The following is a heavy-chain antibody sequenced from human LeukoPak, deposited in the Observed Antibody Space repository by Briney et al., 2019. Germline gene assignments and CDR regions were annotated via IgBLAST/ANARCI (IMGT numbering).Heavy chain of an antibody. CDR2: INSDGSST. CDR1: GFTFSSYW. CDR3: ARDLGQYYDTSDNWFDP. D-gene: IGHD3-22*01. V-gene: IGHV3-74*01. Sequence: GGSLRLSCAASGFTFSSYWMEWVRQAPGKGLVWVSRINSDGSSTSYADSVKGRFTISRDNAKNTLYLQMNSLRAEDTAVYYCARDLGQYYDTSDNWFDPWGQGTLVTVSS. J-gene: IGHJ5*02.